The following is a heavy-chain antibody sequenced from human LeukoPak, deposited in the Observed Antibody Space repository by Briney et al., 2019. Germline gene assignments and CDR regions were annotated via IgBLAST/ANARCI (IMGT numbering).Heavy chain of an antibody. V-gene: IGHV1-69*05. D-gene: IGHD3-3*01. Sequence: SVKVSCKASGYTFTSYDISWVRQAPGQGLEWMGGIIPIFGTANYAQKFQGRVTITTDESTSTAYMELSSLRSEDTAVYYCARGDFWSGHDYWGQGTLVTVSS. CDR2: IIPIFGTA. J-gene: IGHJ4*02. CDR1: GYTFTSYD. CDR3: ARGDFWSGHDY.